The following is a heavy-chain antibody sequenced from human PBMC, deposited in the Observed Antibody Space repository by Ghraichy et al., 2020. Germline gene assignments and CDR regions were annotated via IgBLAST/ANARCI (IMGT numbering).Heavy chain of an antibody. CDR2: ISANSGST. CDR3: APRPDYGDNTGEFGY. J-gene: IGHJ4*02. D-gene: IGHD4-17*01. Sequence: GGSLRLSCAASRFTFSNFAMSWVRQAPGKGLEWVSSISANSGSTYYADSVKGRFTISRDNSKNTLYLQMNSLGADDTAVYYCAPRPDYGDNTGEFGYWGQGTLVTVSS. V-gene: IGHV3-23*01. CDR1: RFTFSNFA.